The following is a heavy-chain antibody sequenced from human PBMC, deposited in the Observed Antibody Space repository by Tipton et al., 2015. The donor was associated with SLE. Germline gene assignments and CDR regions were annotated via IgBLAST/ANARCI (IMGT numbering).Heavy chain of an antibody. J-gene: IGHJ3*02. Sequence: TLSLTCTVSGGSISSHYWSWIRQPPGKGLEWIGYIYYSGSTNYNPSLKSRVTISVDTSKNQFSLKLSSVTAADTAVYYCARLPDSSGYHGAFDIWGQGTMVTASS. CDR3: ARLPDSSGYHGAFDI. CDR1: GGSISSHY. CDR2: IYYSGST. D-gene: IGHD3-22*01. V-gene: IGHV4-59*11.